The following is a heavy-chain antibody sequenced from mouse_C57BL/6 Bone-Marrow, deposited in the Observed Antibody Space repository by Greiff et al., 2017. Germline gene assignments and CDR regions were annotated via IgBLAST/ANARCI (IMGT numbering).Heavy chain of an antibody. D-gene: IGHD2-4*01. V-gene: IGHV3-6*01. J-gene: IGHJ3*01. CDR1: GYSITSGYY. CDR3: ARSDIGYDYVSWFAY. CDR2: ISYDGSN. Sequence: EVQLQESGPGLVKPSQSLSLTCPVTGYSITSGYYWNWIRQFPGNKLEWMGYISYDGSNNYNPSLKNRISITRDTSKNQFFLKLNSVTTEDTATYYCARSDIGYDYVSWFAYWGQGTLVTVSA.